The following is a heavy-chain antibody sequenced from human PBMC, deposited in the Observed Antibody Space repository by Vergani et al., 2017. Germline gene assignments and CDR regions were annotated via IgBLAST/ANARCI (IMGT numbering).Heavy chain of an antibody. CDR2: IDPSDSYT. CDR3: VRQEKTGYSSGWYYY. Sequence: EVQLVQSGAEVKKPGESLRISCKGSGYSFTSYWISWVRQMPGKGLEWMGRIDPSDSYTNYSPSFQGHVTISAEKSLSTAYLQWSSLKASDTAMYYCVRQEKTGYSSGWYYYWGQGTLVTVSS. J-gene: IGHJ4*02. D-gene: IGHD6-19*01. CDR1: GYSFTSYW. V-gene: IGHV5-10-1*01.